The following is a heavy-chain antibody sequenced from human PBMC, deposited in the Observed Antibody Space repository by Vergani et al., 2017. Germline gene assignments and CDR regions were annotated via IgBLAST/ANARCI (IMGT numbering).Heavy chain of an antibody. D-gene: IGHD2/OR15-2a*01. V-gene: IGHV1-69*01. CDR1: GGTFSSYA. CDR2: IIPIFGTA. J-gene: IGHJ6*03. CDR3: ARARIPLKSYYYYYDNMEV. Sequence: QVQLVQSGAEVKKPGSSVKVSCKASGGTFSSYAISWVRQAPGQGLEWMGGIIPIFGTANYAQKFQGRVTITADESTSTAYMGLSSLRSEDTAVYYCARARIPLKSYYYYYDNMEVWSNWTTLTVSS.